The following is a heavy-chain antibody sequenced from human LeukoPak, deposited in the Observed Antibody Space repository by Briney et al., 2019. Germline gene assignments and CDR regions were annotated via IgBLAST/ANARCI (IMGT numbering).Heavy chain of an antibody. V-gene: IGHV4-38-2*01. CDR1: GYSISSNYY. J-gene: IGHJ4*02. D-gene: IGHD6-19*01. CDR2: IYHTGRT. CDR3: ARAQWLVPPYFDF. Sequence: SETLSLTCAVSGYSISSNYYWGWIRQPPGKGLEWIGSIYHTGRTYYNPSLKSRVTISVDTSKNQFSLKLNSVTAAGTAVYYCARAQWLVPPYFDFWGQGTLVTVSS.